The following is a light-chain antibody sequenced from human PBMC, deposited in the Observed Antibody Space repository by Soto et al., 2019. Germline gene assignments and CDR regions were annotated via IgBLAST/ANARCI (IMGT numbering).Light chain of an antibody. J-gene: IGKJ4*01. Sequence: EIVLTQSPATLSLSPGERATLSCRASQSVSTYLAWFQQKPGQAPRLLIYDASNRATGIPARFSGSGSGTDFTLTISSLEPEEFAVYYCQIHSNFFGGGTKVEIK. CDR3: QIHSNF. CDR1: QSVSTY. V-gene: IGKV3-11*01. CDR2: DAS.